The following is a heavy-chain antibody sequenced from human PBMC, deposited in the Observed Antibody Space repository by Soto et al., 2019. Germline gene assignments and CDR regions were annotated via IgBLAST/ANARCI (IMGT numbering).Heavy chain of an antibody. Sequence: ASVKVSCKASGYTFTSHFMHWVRPAPGQGLEWMGIINPGGGSTTYAQKFQGRLTMTRGTSTSTVYMELSSLRSDDTAVYYCARDSDTVMDRPIEYYFDYWGQGALVTVSS. V-gene: IGHV1-46*01. CDR3: ARDSDTVMDRPIEYYFDY. CDR2: INPGGGST. D-gene: IGHD5-18*01. J-gene: IGHJ4*02. CDR1: GYTFTSHF.